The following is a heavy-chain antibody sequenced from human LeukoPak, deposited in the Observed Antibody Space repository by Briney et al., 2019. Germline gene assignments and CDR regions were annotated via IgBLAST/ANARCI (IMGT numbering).Heavy chain of an antibody. V-gene: IGHV3-23*01. CDR3: GTQANYYGSGTIGGFDY. Sequence: PGGSLRLSCAASGFTFSSYAMSWVRQAPGKGLEWVSAISGSGGSTYYADSVKGRFTISRDNSKNTLYLQMNSLRTDDTAVYYCGTQANYYGSGTIGGFDYWGQGTLVTVSS. J-gene: IGHJ4*02. CDR1: GFTFSSYA. CDR2: ISGSGGST. D-gene: IGHD3-10*01.